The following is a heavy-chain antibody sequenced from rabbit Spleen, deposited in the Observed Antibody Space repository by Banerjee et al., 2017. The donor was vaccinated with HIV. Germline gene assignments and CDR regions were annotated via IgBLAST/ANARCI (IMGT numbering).Heavy chain of an antibody. CDR2: IGGGSSSTT. D-gene: IGHD8-1*01. CDR1: GFSFGSNYF. CDR3: ARDSGTSFSSYGMDL. V-gene: IGHV1S40*01. Sequence: QSLEESGGGLVQPEGSLTLTCTASGFSFGSNYFISWVRQAPGKGLEWIGYIGGGSSSTTYCASWAIGRFTISKTSSTTVTLQMTSLTVADTATYFCARDSGTSFSSYGMDLWGPGTLVTVS. J-gene: IGHJ6*01.